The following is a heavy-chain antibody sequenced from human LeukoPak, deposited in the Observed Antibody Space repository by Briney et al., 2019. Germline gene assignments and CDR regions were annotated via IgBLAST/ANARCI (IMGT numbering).Heavy chain of an antibody. J-gene: IGHJ6*02. CDR3: ARHNYYGSGSYYVFPAPYYYGMDV. V-gene: IGHV4-59*08. D-gene: IGHD3-10*01. Sequence: SETLSLTCTVSGGSISSYYWSWIRQPPGKGLEWIGYIYYSGSTNYNPSLKSRVTISVDTSKNQFSLKLSSVTAADTAVYYCARHNYYGSGSYYVFPAPYYYGMDVWGQGTTVTVSS. CDR2: IYYSGST. CDR1: GGSISSYY.